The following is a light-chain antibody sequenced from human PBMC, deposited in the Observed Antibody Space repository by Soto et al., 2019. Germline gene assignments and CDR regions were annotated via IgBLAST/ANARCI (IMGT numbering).Light chain of an antibody. Sequence: DIQMTQSPSTLSASVGDRVTITCRASQYTSTWLAWYQQKPGKAPKLLIYKASSLESGVPPRFSGSGAGTEFTLTIGSLQPDDFATYYCQQYNSYPWTFGQGTKVEIK. J-gene: IGKJ1*01. V-gene: IGKV1-5*03. CDR2: KAS. CDR1: QYTSTW. CDR3: QQYNSYPWT.